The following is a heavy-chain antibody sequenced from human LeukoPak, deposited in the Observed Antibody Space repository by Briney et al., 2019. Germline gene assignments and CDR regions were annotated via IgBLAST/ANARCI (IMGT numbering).Heavy chain of an antibody. CDR3: ARDSAGQCSGKGCHPDDFDY. D-gene: IGHD1-1*01. J-gene: IGHJ4*02. V-gene: IGHV3-48*02. CDR1: GFTFSSYS. Sequence: PGGSLRLSCAASGFTFSSYSMNWVRQAPGKGLEWVSYFRSSSNTIYYADSVKGRFTISGDNAKNLLYLQMNSLRDEDTAVYYCARDSAGQCSGKGCHPDDFDYWGQGTLVTVSS. CDR2: FRSSSNTI.